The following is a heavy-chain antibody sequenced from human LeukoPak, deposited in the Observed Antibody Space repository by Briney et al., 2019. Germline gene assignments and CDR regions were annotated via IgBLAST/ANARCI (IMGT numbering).Heavy chain of an antibody. Sequence: PGGSLRLSCAASGFTFTSYGMNWVRQAPGKGLEWVSSISSGGTYMYYADSVKGRFTISRDNAKNSVYLQMNSLRAEDTAVYYCARGPGPAAPPVDYWGQGTLVTVSS. CDR2: ISSGGTYM. CDR1: GFTFTSYG. D-gene: IGHD2-2*01. CDR3: ARGPGPAAPPVDY. V-gene: IGHV3-21*01. J-gene: IGHJ4*02.